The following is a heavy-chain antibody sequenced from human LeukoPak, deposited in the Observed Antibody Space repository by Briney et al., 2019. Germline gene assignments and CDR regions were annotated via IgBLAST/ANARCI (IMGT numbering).Heavy chain of an antibody. CDR3: ATPQGLRYFDWFPNFDY. CDR2: FDPEASET. CDR1: RYTLTELS. Sequence: ASVKVSCKVSRYTLTELSMHWVRQAPGKGLEWMGGFDPEASETIYAQKFQGRVTMTEDTSTDTAYMELSSLRSEDTAVYCCATPQGLRYFDWFPNFDYWGQGTLVTVSS. D-gene: IGHD3-9*01. V-gene: IGHV1-24*01. J-gene: IGHJ4*02.